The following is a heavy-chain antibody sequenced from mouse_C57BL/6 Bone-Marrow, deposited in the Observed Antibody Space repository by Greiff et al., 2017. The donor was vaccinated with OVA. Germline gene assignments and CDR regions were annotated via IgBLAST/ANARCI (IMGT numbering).Heavy chain of an antibody. D-gene: IGHD4-1*02. CDR2: ISDGGSYT. Sequence: EVQLVESGGGLVKPGGSLKLSCAASGFTFSSYAMSWVRQTPEKRLEWVATISDGGSYTYYPDNVKGRFTISRDNAKNNLYLQMSHLKSEDTAMYYCARGSFNWDAWFAYWGQGTLVTVSA. J-gene: IGHJ3*01. V-gene: IGHV5-4*01. CDR3: ARGSFNWDAWFAY. CDR1: GFTFSSYA.